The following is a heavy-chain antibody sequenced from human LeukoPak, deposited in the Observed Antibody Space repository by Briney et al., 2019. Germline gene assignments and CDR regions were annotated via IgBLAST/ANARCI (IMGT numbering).Heavy chain of an antibody. Sequence: SVKVSCKASGGTFSSYAISWVRQAPGQGLEWMGGIIPIFGTANYAQKFQGRVTITADKSTSTAYMELSSLRSEDTAVYYCARDLSAAVAGKNDYWGQGTLVTVSS. V-gene: IGHV1-69*06. CDR1: GGTFSSYA. J-gene: IGHJ4*02. D-gene: IGHD6-19*01. CDR2: IIPIFGTA. CDR3: ARDLSAAVAGKNDY.